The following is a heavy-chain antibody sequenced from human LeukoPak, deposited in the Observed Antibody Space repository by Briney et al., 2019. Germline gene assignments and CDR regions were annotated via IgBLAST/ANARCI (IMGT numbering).Heavy chain of an antibody. CDR1: GYTFTSYD. CDR3: ARGGVGYDFWRGYFSVQGSHNWFDP. CDR2: MNPNSGNT. V-gene: IGHV1-8*01. J-gene: IGHJ5*02. D-gene: IGHD3-3*01. Sequence: ASVKVSCKASGYTFTSYDINWVRQATGQGLEWMGWMNPNSGNTGYAQKFQGRVTMTRNTSISTAYMELSSLRSEDTAVYYCARGGVGYDFWRGYFSVQGSHNWFDPWGQGTLVTVSS.